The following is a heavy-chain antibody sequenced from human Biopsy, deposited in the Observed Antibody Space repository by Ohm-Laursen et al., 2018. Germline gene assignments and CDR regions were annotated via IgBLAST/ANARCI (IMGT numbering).Heavy chain of an antibody. CDR3: ARDALGGGSYRFFY. V-gene: IGHV1-69*01. Sequence: SSVKVSCKASGGTFTNYAISWVRQAPGQGLEWMGGIIPIIGTANYAQKFQGRVTITADESTSTAYMELSSLRSDDTAVYYCARDALGGGSYRFFYWGQGSLVTVSS. D-gene: IGHD1-26*01. CDR1: GGTFTNYA. CDR2: IIPIIGTA. J-gene: IGHJ4*02.